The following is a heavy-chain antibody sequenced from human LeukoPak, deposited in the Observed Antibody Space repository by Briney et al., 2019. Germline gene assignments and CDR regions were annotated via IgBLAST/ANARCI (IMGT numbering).Heavy chain of an antibody. J-gene: IGHJ4*02. CDR1: GFTFSTYA. CDR3: AKGGGWLYYFDY. D-gene: IGHD6-19*01. V-gene: IGHV3-23*01. Sequence: GGSLRLSCAASGFTFSTYAMNWVRQAPGKGLEWVSIISGGGDGTYYADSVKGRFTISRDNSKNTLYLQMNSLRAEDTAVYYCAKGGGWLYYFDYWGQGTRVTVSS. CDR2: ISGGGDGT.